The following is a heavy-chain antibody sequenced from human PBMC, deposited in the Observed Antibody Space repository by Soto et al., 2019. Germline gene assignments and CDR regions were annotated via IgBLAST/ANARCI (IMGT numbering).Heavy chain of an antibody. Sequence: QVQLVQSGAEEKKPGASVKVSCKASGYTFTSYAMHWVRQAPGQRLEWMGWINAGNGNTKYSQKFQGRVTITRDTXXSXAXXELSSLRSEDTAVYYCARDTTGYCIRTSCLNWFDPWGQGTLVTVSS. J-gene: IGHJ5*02. CDR1: GYTFTSYA. D-gene: IGHD2-2*01. CDR2: INAGNGNT. CDR3: ARDTTGYCIRTSCLNWFDP. V-gene: IGHV1-3*05.